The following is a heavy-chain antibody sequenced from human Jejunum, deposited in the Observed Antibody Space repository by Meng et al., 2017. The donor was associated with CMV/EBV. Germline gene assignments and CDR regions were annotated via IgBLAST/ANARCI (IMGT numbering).Heavy chain of an antibody. Sequence: QVQLQGAGPGLVNASENLLPICTSSGGSINNYYWNWIRQPAGKGLEWIGRIYTSGSTNYNPSLQSRVTMSVDTSKNQFSLKLTSVTAADTAVYYCARGYSSDWYDYWGQGALVTVSS. D-gene: IGHD6-19*01. CDR3: ARGYSSDWYDY. CDR2: IYTSGST. CDR1: GGSINNYY. J-gene: IGHJ4*02. V-gene: IGHV4-4*07.